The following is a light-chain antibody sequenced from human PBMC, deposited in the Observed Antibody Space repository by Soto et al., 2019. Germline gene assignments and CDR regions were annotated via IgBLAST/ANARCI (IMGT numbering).Light chain of an antibody. CDR3: AAWDDSLSDVV. V-gene: IGLV1-47*01. Sequence: LTQPPSASGTPGQRVTISCSGSSSNIGSNYVYWYQQLPGTAPKLLIYRNNQRPSGVPDRFSGSKSGTSASLAISGLRSEDEADYYCAAWDDSLSDVVFGGGTKLTVL. CDR2: RNN. J-gene: IGLJ2*01. CDR1: SSNIGSNY.